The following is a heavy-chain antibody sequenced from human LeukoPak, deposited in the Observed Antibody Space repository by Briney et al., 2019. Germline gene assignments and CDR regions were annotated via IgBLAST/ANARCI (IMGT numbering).Heavy chain of an antibody. J-gene: IGHJ3*02. D-gene: IGHD2-2*01. V-gene: IGHV1-18*01. CDR3: ASSGYCSSTSCYQDGAFDI. CDR2: ISAYNGNT. Sequence: ASVKVSCKASGYTFTSYGISWVRQAPGQGLEWMGWISAYNGNTNYAQELQGRVTMTTDTSTSTAYMELRSLRSDDTAVYYCASSGYCSSTSCYQDGAFDIWGQGTMVTVSS. CDR1: GYTFTSYG.